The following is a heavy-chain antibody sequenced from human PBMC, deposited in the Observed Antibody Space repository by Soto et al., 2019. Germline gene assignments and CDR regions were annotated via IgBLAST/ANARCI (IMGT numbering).Heavy chain of an antibody. J-gene: IGHJ6*03. CDR2: IYSGGST. Sequence: GGSLRLSCAASGFTVSSNYMSWVRQAPGKGLEWVSVIYSGGSTYYADSVKGRFTISRDNSKNTLYLQMNSLRAEDTAVYYCARRDLYYYYYMDVWGKGTTVTVSS. CDR3: ARRDLYYYYYMDV. CDR1: GFTVSSNY. V-gene: IGHV3-66*01.